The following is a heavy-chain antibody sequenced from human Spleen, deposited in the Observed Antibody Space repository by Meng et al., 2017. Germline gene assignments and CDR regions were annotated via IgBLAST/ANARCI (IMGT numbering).Heavy chain of an antibody. J-gene: IGHJ5*02. CDR3: AKGSYSSPKNWFDP. V-gene: IGHV3-9*01. CDR1: GFTFDDYA. D-gene: IGHD6-19*01. Sequence: SLKISCAASGFTFDDYAMHWVRQAPGKGLEWVSGISWNSGTLGYADSVKGRFTISRDNAKNSLYLQMNSLRAEDTALYYCAKGSYSSPKNWFDPWGQGTLVTVSS. CDR2: ISWNSGTL.